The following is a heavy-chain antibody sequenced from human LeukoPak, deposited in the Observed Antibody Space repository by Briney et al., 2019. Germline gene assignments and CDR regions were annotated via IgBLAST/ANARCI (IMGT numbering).Heavy chain of an antibody. J-gene: IGHJ5*02. D-gene: IGHD6-19*01. V-gene: IGHV1-18*01. CDR1: GYTFTSSG. CDR3: ARDGSSGWYMGWFDP. CDR2: ISAYNGDI. Sequence: ASVKVSCKASGYTFTSSGVSWVRQAPGQGLEWMGWISAYNGDINYAQKLQGRVTMTTDTSTSTAYMELRSLRSDDTAVYYCARDGSSGWYMGWFDPWGQGTLVAVSS.